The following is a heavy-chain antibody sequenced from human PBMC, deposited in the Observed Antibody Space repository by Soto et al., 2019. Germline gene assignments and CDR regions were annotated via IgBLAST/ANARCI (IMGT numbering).Heavy chain of an antibody. J-gene: IGHJ4*02. Sequence: QVHLVQSGAEVKKPGSSVKVSCKASGDTFTDHTVTWVRQAPGQGLEWMGRSVPTLGMANYAQTFQGRVTIPADTCMTTAYLELTGLTSDDSAVYYCASGDCSGGRCYSDFDFWGQGTLVTVSS. CDR3: ASGDCSGGRCYSDFDF. CDR2: SVPTLGMA. D-gene: IGHD2-15*01. V-gene: IGHV1-69*02. CDR1: GDTFTDHT.